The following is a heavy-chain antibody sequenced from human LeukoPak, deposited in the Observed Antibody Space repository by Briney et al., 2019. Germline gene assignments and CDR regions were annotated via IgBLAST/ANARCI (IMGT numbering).Heavy chain of an antibody. J-gene: IGHJ1*01. CDR3: AKDRGIRRGSGYYYGYFQH. Sequence: GGSLRLSCAASGFTFSSYGMSWVRQAPGKGLEWVSAISGSGGSTYYADSVKGRFTISRDNSKNTLYLQMNSLRAEDTAVYYCAKDRGIRRGSGYYYGYFQHWGQGTLVTVSS. D-gene: IGHD3-22*01. CDR1: GFTFSSYG. CDR2: ISGSGGST. V-gene: IGHV3-23*01.